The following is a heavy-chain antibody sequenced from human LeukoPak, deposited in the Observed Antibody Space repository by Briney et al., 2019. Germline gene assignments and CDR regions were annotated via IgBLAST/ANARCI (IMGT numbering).Heavy chain of an antibody. CDR2: IYYSGST. J-gene: IGHJ4*02. Sequence: SETLSLTCTVSSVSISTYYWNWIRQPPGKGLEWIGYIYYSGSTNYNPSLKSRVTMSLDTSKNQFSLKLSSVTAADTAVYHCARDSGSNFDYWGQGTLVTVSS. V-gene: IGHV4-59*01. CDR3: ARDSGSNFDY. D-gene: IGHD2-15*01. CDR1: SVSISTYY.